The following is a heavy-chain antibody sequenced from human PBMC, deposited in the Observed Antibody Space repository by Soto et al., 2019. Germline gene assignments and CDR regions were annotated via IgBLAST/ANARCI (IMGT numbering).Heavy chain of an antibody. CDR2: IYYSGST. D-gene: IGHD4-17*01. CDR3: ARGNYGGNSVGGFVRRAPFDY. J-gene: IGHJ4*02. V-gene: IGHV4-61*01. Sequence: PSETLSLTCTVSGGSVSSGSYYWSWIRQPPGKGLEWIGYIYYSGSTNYNPSLKSRVTISVDTSKNQFSLKLSSVTAADTAVYYCARGNYGGNSVGGFVRRAPFDYWGQGTLVTVSS. CDR1: GGSVSSGSYY.